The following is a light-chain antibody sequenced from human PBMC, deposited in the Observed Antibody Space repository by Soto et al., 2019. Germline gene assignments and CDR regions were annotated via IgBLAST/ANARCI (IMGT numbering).Light chain of an antibody. CDR3: SSYSSSSTLYV. J-gene: IGLJ1*01. Sequence: VLTQPASVSGSPGQSITISCTGTSSDVGGYNYVSWFQQHPGKAPKLMIFEVSDRPSGISNRFSGSKSGNTASLTISGLQAEDEADYYCSSYSSSSTLYVFGTGTKLTVL. CDR1: SSDVGGYNY. V-gene: IGLV2-14*01. CDR2: EVS.